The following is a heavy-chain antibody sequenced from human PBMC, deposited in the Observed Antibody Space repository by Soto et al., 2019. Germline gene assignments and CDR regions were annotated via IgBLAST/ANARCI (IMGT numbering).Heavy chain of an antibody. V-gene: IGHV3-74*01. CDR2: INSDGSST. CDR1: GFTFSSYW. Sequence: EVQLVESGGGLVQPGGXLRLSCAASGFTFSSYWMHWVRXAPGXXXVXVXXINSDGSSTSDADSVKGRFTISRDNAKNTLYMQMNSLRAEDTXXXYCAXXKGXXXXXXXFDAFDIWGQGTMVTVSS. J-gene: IGHJ3*02. CDR3: AXXKGXXXXXXXFDAFDI.